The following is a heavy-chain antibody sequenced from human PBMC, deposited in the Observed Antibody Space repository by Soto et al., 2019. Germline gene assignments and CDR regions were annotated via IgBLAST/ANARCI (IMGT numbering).Heavy chain of an antibody. Sequence: EVQLVESGGGLVQPGESLRLSCAAYGFTFSSYWMHWVRQAPGKGLVWVSRINSDGSSTSYSDSVKGRFTISRDNAKNTLYMHMNSLRAADTAVYYCAREGTDYGDPFDYWGQGTLVTVSS. CDR2: INSDGSST. J-gene: IGHJ4*02. D-gene: IGHD4-17*01. V-gene: IGHV3-74*01. CDR1: GFTFSSYW. CDR3: AREGTDYGDPFDY.